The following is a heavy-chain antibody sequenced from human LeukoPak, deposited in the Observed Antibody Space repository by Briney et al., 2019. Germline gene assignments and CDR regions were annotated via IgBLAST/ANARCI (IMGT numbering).Heavy chain of an antibody. CDR2: INEDGSGK. CDR1: GLTFSSYW. D-gene: IGHD2-21*01. J-gene: IGHJ4*02. CDR3: ARDLKYIPHY. Sequence: GGSLRLSCAVSGLTFSSYWMSLVRQAPGKGLEWLANINEDGSGKYYKDSVKGRFTVSRDNAKNSLYLQLNSLGAEDTAVYYCARDLKYIPHYWGQGVLVTVSS. V-gene: IGHV3-7*01.